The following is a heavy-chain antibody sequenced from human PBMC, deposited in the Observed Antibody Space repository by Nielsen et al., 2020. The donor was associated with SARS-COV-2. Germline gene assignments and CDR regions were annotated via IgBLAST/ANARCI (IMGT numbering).Heavy chain of an antibody. CDR2: IKSKTDGGTT. V-gene: IGHV3-15*01. D-gene: IGHD2-2*01. CDR3: TTVVVPAAIFYYYYGMDV. CDR1: GFTFSNAW. J-gene: IGHJ6*02. Sequence: GESLKISCAASGFTFSNAWMSWVRQAPGKGLEWVGRIKSKTDGGTTDYAAPVKGRFTISRDDSKNTLYLQMNSLKTEDTVVYYCTTVVVPAAIFYYYYGMDVWGQGTTVTVSS.